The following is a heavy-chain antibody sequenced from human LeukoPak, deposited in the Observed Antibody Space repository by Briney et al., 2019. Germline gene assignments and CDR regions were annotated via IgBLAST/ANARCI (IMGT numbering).Heavy chain of an antibody. V-gene: IGHV3-30*04. CDR1: GFNFNTYA. CDR2: LSSDATNT. Sequence: QSGGSLRLSCAASGFNFNTYAMDWVRQAPGKGLEWVAVLSSDATNTYYADSVRGRFTISRDNSQNTLYLQMSSLRPDDTAVYYCARERITNGREDFDYWGQGTLVTVSS. J-gene: IGHJ4*02. D-gene: IGHD3-10*01. CDR3: ARERITNGREDFDY.